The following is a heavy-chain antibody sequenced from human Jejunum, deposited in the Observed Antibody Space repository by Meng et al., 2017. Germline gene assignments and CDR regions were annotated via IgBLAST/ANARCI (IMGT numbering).Heavy chain of an antibody. D-gene: IGHD6-13*01. CDR1: GGPISSRNW. CDR3: ARDLLGPAIAATGWFDP. V-gene: IGHV4-4*03. J-gene: IGHJ5*02. CDR2: IYHSGST. Sequence: QGPRQESGPGRVKPLGTLSLTCAVSGGPISSRNWWRWVRQPPGKGLEWVGEIYHSGSTNYNPSLKSRVTISVDKSKNKFSLEVTSVTAADTAVYYCARDLLGPAIAATGWFDPWGQGTLVTVSS.